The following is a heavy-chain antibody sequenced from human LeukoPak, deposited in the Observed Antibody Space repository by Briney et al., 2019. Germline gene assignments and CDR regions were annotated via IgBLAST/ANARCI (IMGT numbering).Heavy chain of an antibody. CDR1: GGTFSSYA. V-gene: IGHV1-2*06. D-gene: IGHD3-3*01. J-gene: IGHJ3*02. CDR2: INPNSGGT. CDR3: ASDPLTIFGVI. Sequence: ASVKVSCKASGGTFSSYAISWVRQAPGQGLEWMGRINPNSGGTNYAQKFQGRVTMTRDTSISTAYMELSRLRSDDTAVYYCASDPLTIFGVIWGQGTMVTVSS.